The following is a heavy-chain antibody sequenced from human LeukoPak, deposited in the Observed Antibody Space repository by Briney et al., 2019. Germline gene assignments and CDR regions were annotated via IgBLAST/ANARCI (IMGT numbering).Heavy chain of an antibody. CDR1: GFTFSSYG. J-gene: IGHJ4*02. CDR2: IWYDGSND. D-gene: IGHD2-21*02. V-gene: IGHV3-30*02. CDR3: ARGFVLGAAKNYFDY. Sequence: GGSLRLSCAASGFTFSSYGMHWVRQAPGKGLEWVALIWYDGSNDSYADSVKGRFTISRDNSKNTLYLQMNSLRAEDTALYYCARGFVLGAAKNYFDYWGQGALVTVSS.